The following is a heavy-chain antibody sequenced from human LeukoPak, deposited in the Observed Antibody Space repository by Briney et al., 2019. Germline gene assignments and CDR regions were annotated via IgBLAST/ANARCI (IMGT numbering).Heavy chain of an antibody. V-gene: IGHV3-48*03. D-gene: IGHD2-2*01. CDR2: ISSSGSTI. CDR1: GFTFSSYE. CDR3: ARSSPIVVVPAAVNYYYYYMDV. J-gene: IGHJ6*03. Sequence: GGSLTLSCAASGFTFSSYEMNWVRQAPGRGLEWVSYISSSGSTIYYADSVKGRFTIYRDNAKNSLYLQMNSLRAEDRAVYYCARSSPIVVVPAAVNYYYYYMDVWGKGTTVTVSS.